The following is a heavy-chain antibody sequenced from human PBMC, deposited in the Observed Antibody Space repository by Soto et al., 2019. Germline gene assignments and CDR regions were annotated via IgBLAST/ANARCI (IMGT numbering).Heavy chain of an antibody. Sequence: SETLSLTCTVSGGSVKSGDYYWSWIRQPPGKGLEWIGYIFYTGSTYYNPSLESRVTISADTSKNQFSLNMSSVTAAETAMYYCATGAYTSSSSYFDFWAQGTMVTVSS. V-gene: IGHV4-30-4*01. D-gene: IGHD6-6*01. J-gene: IGHJ4*02. CDR1: GGSVKSGDYY. CDR2: IFYTGST. CDR3: ATGAYTSSSSYFDF.